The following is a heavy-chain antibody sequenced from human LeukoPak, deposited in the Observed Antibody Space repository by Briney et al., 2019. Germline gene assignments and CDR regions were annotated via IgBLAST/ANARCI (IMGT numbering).Heavy chain of an antibody. J-gene: IGHJ6*03. CDR2: ISNSGST. D-gene: IGHD1-1*01. Sequence: PSETLCLTCSVSGGPIISHYWSWIRQPPGKGLEWIGYISNSGSTDYNPSLRSRVTISINTSKNQFSLKLTSVTAAGSAVYYCVRDALEGYYSYYYMDVWGRGTTVTVSS. CDR1: GGPIISHY. V-gene: IGHV4-59*11. CDR3: VRDALEGYYSYYYMDV.